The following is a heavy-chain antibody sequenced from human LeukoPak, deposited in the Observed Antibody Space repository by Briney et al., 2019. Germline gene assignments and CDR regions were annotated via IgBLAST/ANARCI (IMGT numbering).Heavy chain of an antibody. Sequence: GGSLRLSCAASGFTFSNDDMNWVRQAPGKGLEWVSVISESGGSTFYPDSVKGRFTSSRDNSKNTLFLQMNNLRVEDTAVYYCAKPIVGATYYFDYWGQGILVTVSS. D-gene: IGHD1-26*01. CDR1: GFTFSNDD. CDR3: AKPIVGATYYFDY. V-gene: IGHV3-23*01. J-gene: IGHJ4*02. CDR2: ISESGGST.